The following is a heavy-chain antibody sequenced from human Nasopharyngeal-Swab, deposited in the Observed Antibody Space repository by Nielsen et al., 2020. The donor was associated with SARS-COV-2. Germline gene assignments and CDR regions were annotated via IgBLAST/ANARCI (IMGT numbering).Heavy chain of an antibody. CDR3: AKGVKYDFWSGTWGD. CDR1: GFTFSSYS. D-gene: IGHD3-3*01. Sequence: GGSLRLSCAASGFTFSSYSMNWVRQAPGKGLEWVSGISWNSGSTGYADSVKGRFTISRDNAKNSLYLQMNSLRAEDTALYYCAKGVKYDFWSGTWGDWGQGTLVTVSS. CDR2: ISWNSGST. V-gene: IGHV3-9*01. J-gene: IGHJ4*02.